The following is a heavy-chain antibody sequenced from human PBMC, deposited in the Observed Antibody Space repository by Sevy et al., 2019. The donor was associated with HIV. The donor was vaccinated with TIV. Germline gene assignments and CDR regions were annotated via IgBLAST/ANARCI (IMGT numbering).Heavy chain of an antibody. D-gene: IGHD4-17*01. V-gene: IGHV3-49*03. CDR3: SIVRMSTVTTSDY. CDR1: GFTFGDYA. Sequence: GGALRLSCTASGFTFGDYAMSWFRQAPGKGLEWVGFIRIKAYGGTTEYAASVKGRFTISRDDSKSIAYLQMNSLKTEDTAVYYCSIVRMSTVTTSDYWGQGTLVTVSS. CDR2: IRIKAYGGTT. J-gene: IGHJ4*02.